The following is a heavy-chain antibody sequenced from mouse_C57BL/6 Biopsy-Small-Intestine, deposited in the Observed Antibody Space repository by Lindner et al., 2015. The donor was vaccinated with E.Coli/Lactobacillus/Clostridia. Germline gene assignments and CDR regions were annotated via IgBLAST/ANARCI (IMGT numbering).Heavy chain of an antibody. Sequence: VQLQESGGGLVKPGGSLKLSCAASGFTFSDYGMRWVRQTPEKGLEWVAYISSGSSTIYYADTVKGRFTISRDNAKNTLFLQMTSLRSEDTAMYYCARTVVAMDWYFDVWGTGTTVTVSS. J-gene: IGHJ1*03. CDR1: GFTFSDYG. CDR2: ISSGSSTI. D-gene: IGHD1-1*01. V-gene: IGHV5-17*01. CDR3: ARTVVAMDWYFDV.